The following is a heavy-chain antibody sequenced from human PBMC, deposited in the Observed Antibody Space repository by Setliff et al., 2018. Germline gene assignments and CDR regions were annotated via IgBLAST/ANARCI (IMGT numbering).Heavy chain of an antibody. CDR2: IWYDGSNK. J-gene: IGHJ4*02. CDR3: AKDYGSGSYGRIDY. Sequence: GSLRLSCAASGFTFSSYGMHWVRQAPGKGLEWVAVIWYDGSNKYYADSVKGRFTISRDNSKNTLYLQMNSLRAKDTAVYYCAKDYGSGSYGRIDYWGQGTLVTVSS. D-gene: IGHD1-26*01. V-gene: IGHV3-33*06. CDR1: GFTFSSYG.